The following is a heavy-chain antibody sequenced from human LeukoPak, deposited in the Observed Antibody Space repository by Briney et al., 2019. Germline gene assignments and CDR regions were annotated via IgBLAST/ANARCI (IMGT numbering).Heavy chain of an antibody. V-gene: IGHV7-4-1*02. J-gene: IGHJ3*02. CDR3: AIDYYDSSGYYYGVMVAFDI. D-gene: IGHD3-22*01. CDR2: INTNTGNP. CDR1: GYTFTSYA. Sequence: ASVKVSRKASGYTFTSYAMNWVRQAPGQGLEWMGWINTNTGNPTYAQGFTGRFVFSLDTSVSTAYLQISSLKAEDTAVYYCAIDYYDSSGYYYGVMVAFDIWGQGTMVTVSS.